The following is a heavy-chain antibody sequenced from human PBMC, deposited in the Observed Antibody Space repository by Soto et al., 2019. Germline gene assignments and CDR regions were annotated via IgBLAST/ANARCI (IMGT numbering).Heavy chain of an antibody. V-gene: IGHV3-30*18. J-gene: IGHJ6*02. D-gene: IGHD4-17*01. Sequence: QVQLVESGGGEVQPGRSLTISCAASGFTFSTYGMHWVRQTPGKGLEWVAVISYDGTNKFYSDSVKGRFTISRDNFKYALNLQMNSLRADDTAVYSCAKDLQSYGDYDYYCYGMDVWGLGTRVTVSS. CDR1: GFTFSTYG. CDR2: ISYDGTNK. CDR3: AKDLQSYGDYDYYCYGMDV.